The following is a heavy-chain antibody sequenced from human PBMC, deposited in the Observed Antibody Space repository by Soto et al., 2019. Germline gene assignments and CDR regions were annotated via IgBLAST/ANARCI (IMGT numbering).Heavy chain of an antibody. Sequence: PGESLKISCKGSGYTFNNYWIGWVRQMPGKGLEWMGIIYPGDSDTRYSPSFQGQVIISVDRSITTAYLQWSSLKASDTAMYYCARGSEPGGTYRQRFECWGQGILVTVSS. CDR2: IYPGDSDT. D-gene: IGHD3-16*02. V-gene: IGHV5-51*01. J-gene: IGHJ4*02. CDR3: ARGSEPGGTYRQRFEC. CDR1: GYTFNNYW.